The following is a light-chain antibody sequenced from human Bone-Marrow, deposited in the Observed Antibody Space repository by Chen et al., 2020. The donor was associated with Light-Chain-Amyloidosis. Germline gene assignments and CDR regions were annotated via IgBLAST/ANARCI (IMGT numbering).Light chain of an antibody. Sequence: QPVLTRQPSASGPPGQQGTLSCSGGRSNVGATGVNWYQQLPGAAPKLLIFDTNRRPSGVPDLFSGSKSGTSASLAISDLQSEDEAHYYCAPWDDRLNGWVFGGGTRLTVL. CDR1: RSNVGATG. V-gene: IGLV1-44*01. CDR3: APWDDRLNGWV. CDR2: DTN. J-gene: IGLJ3*02.